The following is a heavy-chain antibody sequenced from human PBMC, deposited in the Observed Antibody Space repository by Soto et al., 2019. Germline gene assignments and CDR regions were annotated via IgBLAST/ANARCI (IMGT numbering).Heavy chain of an antibody. V-gene: IGHV4-4*07. CDR2: IYTSGST. J-gene: IGHJ6*02. D-gene: IGHD3-3*01. CDR1: GGSISSYY. CDR3: ARDFQSDFWSGPWNYYYGMDV. Sequence: SETLSLTCTVSGGSISSYYWSWIRQPAGKGLEWIGRIYTSGSTNYNPSLKSRVTMSVDTSKNQFSLKLSSVTASDTAVYYCARDFQSDFWSGPWNYYYGMDVWGQGTTVTVSS.